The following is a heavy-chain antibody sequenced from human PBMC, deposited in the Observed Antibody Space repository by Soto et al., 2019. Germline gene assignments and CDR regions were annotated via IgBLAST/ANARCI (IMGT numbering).Heavy chain of an antibody. D-gene: IGHD3-9*01. V-gene: IGHV1-2*04. Sequence: ASVKVSCKASGYTFTGYYMHWVRQAPGQGLEWMGWINPNSGGTNYAQKFQGWVTMTRDTSVSTAYMELSRLRSDDTAVYYCVRGAEADILTGYYAVWGQGTLVTVSS. CDR3: VRGAEADILTGYYAV. CDR1: GYTFTGYY. CDR2: INPNSGGT. J-gene: IGHJ4*02.